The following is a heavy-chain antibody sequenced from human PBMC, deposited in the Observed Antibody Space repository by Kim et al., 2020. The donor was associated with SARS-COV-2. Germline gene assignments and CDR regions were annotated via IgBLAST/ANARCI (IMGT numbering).Heavy chain of an antibody. V-gene: IGHV4-59*01. CDR2: IYYSGST. J-gene: IGHJ3*02. D-gene: IGHD2-2*01. CDR1: GGSISSYY. Sequence: SETLSLTCTVSGGSISSYYWSWIRQPPGKGLEWIGYIYYSGSTNYNPSLKSRVTISVDTSKNQFSLKLSSVTAADTAVYYCALGDCCSTSCYVGAFDIWGQGTMVTVSS. CDR3: ALGDCCSTSCYVGAFDI.